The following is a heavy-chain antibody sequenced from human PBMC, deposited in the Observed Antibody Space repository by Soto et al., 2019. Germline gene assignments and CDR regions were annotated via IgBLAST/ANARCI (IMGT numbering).Heavy chain of an antibody. CDR1: EFVFSDYY. V-gene: IGHV3-11*01. CDR2: ISSSGSTI. Sequence: QVQLVESGGGLVKPGGSLRLSCAAAEFVFSDYYMSWIRQAPGKGLEWISDISSSGSTISYADSVKGRFTIYRDNAKNLLFLHMNSLRAEDTAVYYCASDLKAVVHHLHYNPYGLDVWGQGTTVTVSS. D-gene: IGHD2-2*01. J-gene: IGHJ6*02. CDR3: ASDLKAVVHHLHYNPYGLDV.